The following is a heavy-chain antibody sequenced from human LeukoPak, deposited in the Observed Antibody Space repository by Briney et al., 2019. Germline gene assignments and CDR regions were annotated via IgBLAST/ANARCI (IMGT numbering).Heavy chain of an antibody. J-gene: IGHJ4*02. CDR2: IKQDGSEK. CDR3: ARMTTGAFGY. CDR1: GFTFNNYW. V-gene: IGHV3-7*01. D-gene: IGHD1-1*01. Sequence: AGGSLRLSCAASGFTFNNYWMSWARQAPGKGLEWVANIKQDGSEKYYVDSVKGRFTISRDNAKNSLYLQMNSLRAEDTAVYYCARMTTGAFGYWGQGTLVTVSS.